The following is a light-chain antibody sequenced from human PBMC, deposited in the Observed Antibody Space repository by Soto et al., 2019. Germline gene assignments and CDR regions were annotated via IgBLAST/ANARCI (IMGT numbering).Light chain of an antibody. CDR2: GAS. J-gene: IGKJ3*01. Sequence: EIVMTQSPATLSVSPGERATLSCRASQTIGSNLAWYQQKPGQAPRLLIYGASTRATGIPTRFSGSGSGTEFTLTISSLQSEDFAVYYCQQYNNWPPNFTFGPGTKVDIK. CDR3: QQYNNWPPNFT. V-gene: IGKV3-15*01. CDR1: QTIGSN.